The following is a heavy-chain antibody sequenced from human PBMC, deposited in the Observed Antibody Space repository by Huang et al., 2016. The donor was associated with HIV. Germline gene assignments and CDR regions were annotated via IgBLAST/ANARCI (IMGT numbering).Heavy chain of an antibody. CDR3: TTESESSGWTMDHDAFDI. D-gene: IGHD6-19*01. CDR2: IKSKKDGVTT. V-gene: IGHV3-15*01. Sequence: EVQLVESGGGLVKPGGSLRLSCAASGFTFSNAWMSWVRQAPGKGLELVGRIKSKKDGVTTDYAAPVKGRFTISRDDSKNTLYLQMNSLKTEDTAVYYCTTESESSGWTMDHDAFDIWGQGTMVTVSS. CDR1: GFTFSNAW. J-gene: IGHJ3*02.